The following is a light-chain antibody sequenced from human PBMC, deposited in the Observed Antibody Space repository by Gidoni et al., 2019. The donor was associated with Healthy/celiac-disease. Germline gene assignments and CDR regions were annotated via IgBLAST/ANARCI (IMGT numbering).Light chain of an antibody. Sequence: EILITQSPATLSVSPGERATLSCRASQSVSSNLAWYQQKPGQAPRLLIYGASTRATGIPARFSGSGSGTEFTLTRSSLQSEDFAVYYCKQYNNWPRTFGQGTKVEIK. V-gene: IGKV3-15*01. CDR1: QSVSSN. CDR2: GAS. CDR3: KQYNNWPRT. J-gene: IGKJ1*01.